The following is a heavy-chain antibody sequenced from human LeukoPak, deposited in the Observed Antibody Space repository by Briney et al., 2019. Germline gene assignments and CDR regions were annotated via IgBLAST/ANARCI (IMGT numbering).Heavy chain of an antibody. CDR1: GFTVSSNY. J-gene: IGHJ4*02. Sequence: GGYLRLSCAASGFTVSSNYMSWVRQAPGKGLEWVSVIYSGGSTYYADSVKGRFTISRDNSKNTLYLQMNSLRAEDTAVYYCARVGSGFDFDYWGQGTLVTVSS. D-gene: IGHD3-22*01. V-gene: IGHV3-66*02. CDR2: IYSGGST. CDR3: ARVGSGFDFDY.